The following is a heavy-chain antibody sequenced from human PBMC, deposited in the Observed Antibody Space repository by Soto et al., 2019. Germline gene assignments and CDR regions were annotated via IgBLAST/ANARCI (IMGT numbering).Heavy chain of an antibody. V-gene: IGHV4-61*01. CDR1: GGSVSSGSYY. Sequence: PSETLSLTCTVSGGSVSSGSYYWSWIRQPPGKGLEWIGYIYYSGSTNYNPSLKSRVTISVDTSKNQFSLKLSSVTAADTAVYYCARGSPLGFGVDWFDPWGPGTLVTVSS. J-gene: IGHJ5*02. CDR3: ARGSPLGFGVDWFDP. D-gene: IGHD2-8*01. CDR2: IYYSGST.